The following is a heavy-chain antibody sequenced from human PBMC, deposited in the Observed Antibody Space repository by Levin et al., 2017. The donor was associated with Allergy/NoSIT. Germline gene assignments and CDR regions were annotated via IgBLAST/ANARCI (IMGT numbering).Heavy chain of an antibody. V-gene: IGHV5-51*01. CDR3: ARHRVWGDEDGAFDI. J-gene: IGHJ3*02. D-gene: IGHD2-21*02. CDR2: IYPGDSDT. CDR1: GYSFTSYW. Sequence: RGESLKISCKGSGYSFTSYWIGWVRQMPGKGLEWMGIIYPGDSDTRYSPSFQGQVTISADKSISTAYLQWSSLKASDTAMYYCARHRVWGDEDGAFDIWGQGTMVTVSS.